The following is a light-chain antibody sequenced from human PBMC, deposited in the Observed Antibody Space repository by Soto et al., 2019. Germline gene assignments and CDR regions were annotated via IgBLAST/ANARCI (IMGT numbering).Light chain of an antibody. V-gene: IGKV3-11*01. CDR1: QSVSTS. CDR3: QVRDVWPS. Sequence: IVLTQSPGTLALSPGESAVLSCRASQSVSTSLAWYQHKPGQAPRLFIYDASKRAPGIPARFAGSGSGTDFTLTISSLEPEDIAVYYCQVRDVWPSFGQGTKVEIE. CDR2: DAS. J-gene: IGKJ1*01.